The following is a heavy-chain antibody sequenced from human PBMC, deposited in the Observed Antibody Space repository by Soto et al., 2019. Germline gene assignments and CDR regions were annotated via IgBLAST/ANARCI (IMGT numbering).Heavy chain of an antibody. J-gene: IGHJ6*03. D-gene: IGHD3-3*01. Sequence: ASVKVSCKASGYTFTDYYMHWVRQAPGQGLEWMGWINPDSGVTNYAQNFQGWVTMTRDTSISTAYMELSRLRSDDTAVYYCVRGKRVSGRGYSDYYYYYYMDVWGKGTTVTVSS. CDR1: GYTFTDYY. CDR2: INPDSGVT. V-gene: IGHV1-2*04. CDR3: VRGKRVSGRGYSDYYYYYYMDV.